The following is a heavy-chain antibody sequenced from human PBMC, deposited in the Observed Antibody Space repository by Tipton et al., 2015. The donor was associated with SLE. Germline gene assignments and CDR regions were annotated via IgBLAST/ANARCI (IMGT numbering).Heavy chain of an antibody. J-gene: IGHJ4*02. CDR2: IYYSGNT. Sequence: TLSLTCTVSGGSISTYYWSWIRQPPGKGLEWIGYIYYSGNTNYNPSLKSRVTISVDTSKNQFSLKLSSVTAADTAVYYCARSDYDFWSGLDYWGQGTLVTVSS. V-gene: IGHV4-59*01. CDR1: GGSISTYY. CDR3: ARSDYDFWSGLDY. D-gene: IGHD3-3*01.